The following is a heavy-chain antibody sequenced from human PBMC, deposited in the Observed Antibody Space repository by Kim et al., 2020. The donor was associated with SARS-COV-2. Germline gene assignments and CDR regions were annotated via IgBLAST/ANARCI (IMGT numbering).Heavy chain of an antibody. D-gene: IGHD3-16*01. Sequence: KRYSQSLKSRLTITKDTSKNQVVLTMTNMDPVDTATYYCAHLLWRDLFHYWGQGTLVTVSS. J-gene: IGHJ4*02. CDR2: K. CDR3: AHLLWRDLFHY. V-gene: IGHV2-5*01.